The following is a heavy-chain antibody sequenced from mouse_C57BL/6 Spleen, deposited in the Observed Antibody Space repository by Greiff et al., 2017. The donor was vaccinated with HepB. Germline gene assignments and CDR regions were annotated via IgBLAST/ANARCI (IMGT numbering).Heavy chain of an antibody. CDR1: GFNIKDDY. J-gene: IGHJ2*01. CDR2: IDPENGDT. D-gene: IGHD1-1*01. CDR3: TTFSSYEDFDY. V-gene: IGHV14-4*01. Sequence: EVKLQESGAELVRPGASVKLSCTASGFNIKDDYMHWVKQRPEQGLEWIGWIDPENGDTEYASKFQGKATITADTSSNTAYLQLSSLTSEDTAVYYCTTFSSYEDFDYWGQGTTLTVSS.